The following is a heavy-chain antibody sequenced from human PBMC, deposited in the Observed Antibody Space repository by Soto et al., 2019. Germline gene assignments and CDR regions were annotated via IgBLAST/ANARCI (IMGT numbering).Heavy chain of an antibody. J-gene: IGHJ3*02. Sequence: EEQLVESGGGLVHPGGSLRLSCAASEFTFSNYWMYWVRQAPGKGLVWVSRIHSDGTATSYADSVKGLFTISRDNAKNTLYLQMNSLRADDTAVYYCARLRSRGWASDALAIWGQGPIVTVSS. CDR3: ARLRSRGWASDALAI. V-gene: IGHV3-74*01. CDR2: IHSDGTAT. CDR1: EFTFSNYW. D-gene: IGHD6-19*01.